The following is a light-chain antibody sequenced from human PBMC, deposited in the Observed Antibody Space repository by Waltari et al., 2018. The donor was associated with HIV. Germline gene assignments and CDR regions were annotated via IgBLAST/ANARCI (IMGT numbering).Light chain of an antibody. CDR2: KAS. CDR1: QNIVSW. Sequence: DVRLTQSPSTMSASVGDRITITCRASQNIVSWLIWYQQKPGKVPNLLIYKASNLESGVPSRFSGSGSGTDFTLTISSLQPDDFGTYYCQQHSSYPITFGGGTKVEI. CDR3: QQHSSYPIT. J-gene: IGKJ4*01. V-gene: IGKV1-5*03.